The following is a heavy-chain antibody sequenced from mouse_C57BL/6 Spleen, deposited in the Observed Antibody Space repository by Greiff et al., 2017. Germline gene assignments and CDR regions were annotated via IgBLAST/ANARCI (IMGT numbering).Heavy chain of an antibody. Sequence: EVKLQQSGAELVRPGASVKLSCTASGFNIKDYYMHWVKQRPEQGLEWIGRIDPEDGDTEYAPKFQGKATMTADTSSNTAYLQLSSLTSEDTAVYYCTPITTVVGRYFDVWGTGTTVTVSS. CDR2: IDPEDGDT. V-gene: IGHV14-1*01. D-gene: IGHD1-1*01. CDR1: GFNIKDYY. CDR3: TPITTVVGRYFDV. J-gene: IGHJ1*03.